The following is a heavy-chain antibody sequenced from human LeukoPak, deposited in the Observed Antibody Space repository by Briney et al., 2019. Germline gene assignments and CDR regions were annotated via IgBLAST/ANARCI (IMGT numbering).Heavy chain of an antibody. Sequence: SETLSLTCTVSGGSISSSSYYWGWIRQPPGKGLEWIGSIYYSGSTYYNPSLKSRVTISVDTSKNQFSLKLSSVTAADTAVYYCARETTMVTTWAPADFDYWGQGTLVTVS. J-gene: IGHJ4*02. CDR1: GGSISSSSYY. V-gene: IGHV4-39*01. CDR3: ARETTMVTTWAPADFDY. CDR2: IYYSGST. D-gene: IGHD4-17*01.